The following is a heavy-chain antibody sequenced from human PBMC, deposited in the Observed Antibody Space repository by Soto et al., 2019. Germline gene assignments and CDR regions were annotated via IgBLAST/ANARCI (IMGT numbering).Heavy chain of an antibody. CDR1: GFTFDDYA. CDR3: AKVAMATSGSYYFDY. V-gene: IGHV3-9*01. CDR2: ISWNSGSI. D-gene: IGHD1-26*01. J-gene: IGHJ4*02. Sequence: SLRLSCAASGFTFDDYAMHWVRQAPGKGLEWVSGISWNSGSIGYADSVKGRFTISRDNAKNSLYLQMNSLRAEDTALYYCAKVAMATSGSYYFDYWGQGTLVTVSS.